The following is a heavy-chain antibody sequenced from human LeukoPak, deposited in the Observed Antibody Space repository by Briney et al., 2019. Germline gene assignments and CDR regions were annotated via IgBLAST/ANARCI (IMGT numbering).Heavy chain of an antibody. J-gene: IGHJ4*02. Sequence: SETLSLTCTVSGGSISSYYWSWIRQPPGKGLEWIGYIYYSGSTNYNPSLKSRVTISVDTSKNQFSLKLSSVTAADTAVYYCARERMVRGVITNWGQGTLVTVSS. V-gene: IGHV4-59*01. CDR3: ARERMVRGVITN. D-gene: IGHD3-10*01. CDR1: GGSISSYY. CDR2: IYYSGST.